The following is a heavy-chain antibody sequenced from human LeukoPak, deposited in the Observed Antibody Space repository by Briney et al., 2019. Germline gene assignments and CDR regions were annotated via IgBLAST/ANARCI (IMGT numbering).Heavy chain of an antibody. CDR2: ISGSGGAIGDRT. V-gene: IGHV3-23*01. CDR3: AKAYEGVWGTYRKFDY. J-gene: IGHJ4*02. D-gene: IGHD3-16*02. CDR1: GFTFSTYG. Sequence: GGTLRLSCAASGFTFSTYGMSWVRQAPGKGLEWVSGISGSGGAIGDRTFYADSVKGRFTISRDNSKNTLYLQMNSLRAEDTAVYYCAKAYEGVWGTYRKFDYWGQGTLVTVSS.